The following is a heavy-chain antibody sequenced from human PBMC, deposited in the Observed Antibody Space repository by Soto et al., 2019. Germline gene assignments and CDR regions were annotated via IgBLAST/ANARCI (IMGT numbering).Heavy chain of an antibody. J-gene: IGHJ6*02. CDR1: GFTFSSYG. CDR2: ISCDGSNK. Sequence: GGSLRLSCAASGFTFSSYGMHWVRQAPGKGLEWVAVISCDGSNKYYADSVKGRFTISRDNSKNTLYLQMNSLRAEDTAVYYCAKGLYGDPYYGMDVWGQGTTVTVSS. V-gene: IGHV3-30*18. D-gene: IGHD4-17*01. CDR3: AKGLYGDPYYGMDV.